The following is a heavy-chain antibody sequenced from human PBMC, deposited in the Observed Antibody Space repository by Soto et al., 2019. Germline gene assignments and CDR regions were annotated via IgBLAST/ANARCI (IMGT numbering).Heavy chain of an antibody. CDR3: AKDPTPRDFLFIHYFDS. V-gene: IGHV3-23*01. J-gene: IGHJ4*02. Sequence: GGSLRLSCPASGLTSGPYGMTWVRQAPGRGLEWVSTISGSGFSNHYAESVQGSFTISRDNYKKTMYMQMNSLRAEDTAVYYCAKDPTPRDFLFIHYFDSWGQG. D-gene: IGHD3-10*02. CDR1: GLTSGPYG. CDR2: ISGSGFSN.